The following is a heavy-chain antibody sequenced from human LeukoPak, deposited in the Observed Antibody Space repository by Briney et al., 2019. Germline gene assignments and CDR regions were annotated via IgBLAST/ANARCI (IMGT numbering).Heavy chain of an antibody. J-gene: IGHJ2*01. CDR1: GGSISSGDYY. Sequence: PSETLSLTCTVSGGSISSGDYYWRWIRQPPGTGLEWIGYIYYSGSTYYNPSLKSRVTISVDTSKNQFSLKLSSVTAADTAVYYCARDYGDYDWYFDLWGRGTLVTVSS. D-gene: IGHD4-17*01. CDR2: IYYSGST. CDR3: ARDYGDYDWYFDL. V-gene: IGHV4-30-4*01.